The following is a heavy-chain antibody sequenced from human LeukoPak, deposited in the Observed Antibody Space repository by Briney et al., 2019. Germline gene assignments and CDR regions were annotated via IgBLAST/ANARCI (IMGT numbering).Heavy chain of an antibody. V-gene: IGHV3-23*01. CDR2: IRGNGET. CDR1: GLRFSSFF. CDR3: ARASWVSSTDAVR. Sequence: GALRLSCGATGLRFSSFFMSWGRPGPAGGLGRVSSIRGNGETFYADSVKGRFTLYSDSSTNTVYFQLNNLRVEDTAIYYCARASWVSSTDAVRWGQGTLVTVSS. D-gene: IGHD3-16*01. J-gene: IGHJ4*02.